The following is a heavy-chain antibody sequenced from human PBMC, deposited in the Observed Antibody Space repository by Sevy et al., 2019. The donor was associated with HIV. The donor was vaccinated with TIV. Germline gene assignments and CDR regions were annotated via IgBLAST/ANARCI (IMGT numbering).Heavy chain of an antibody. D-gene: IGHD2-15*01. Sequence: SETLSLTCTVSGGSISSYYWSWIRQPAGKGLEWIGRIYTSGSTNYNPSLKSRVTMSVDTSKNPFSLKLSSVTAADTAVYYCARGSSNCSGGSCYDYWGQGTLVTVSS. CDR1: GGSISSYY. J-gene: IGHJ4*02. V-gene: IGHV4-4*07. CDR3: ARGSSNCSGGSCYDY. CDR2: IYTSGST.